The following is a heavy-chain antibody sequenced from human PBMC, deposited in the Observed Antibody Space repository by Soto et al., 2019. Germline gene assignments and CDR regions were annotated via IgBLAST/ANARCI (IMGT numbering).Heavy chain of an antibody. V-gene: IGHV4-61*01. J-gene: IGHJ5*02. CDR1: GGAVSSGTYS. CDR3: TRGPPRVQWFDP. Sequence: SETLSLTCTASGGAVSSGTYSWSWIRQPPGKGLGWIGHIYFTGSTNYNPSLKSRVTMSLDTSRNQFSLKLSSVTAADTAVYYCTRGPPRVQWFDPWGLGTLVTVSS. CDR2: IYFTGST.